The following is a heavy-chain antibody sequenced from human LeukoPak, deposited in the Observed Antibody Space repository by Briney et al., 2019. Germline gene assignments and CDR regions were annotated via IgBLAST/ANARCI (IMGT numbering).Heavy chain of an antibody. Sequence: GGSLRLSCAASGFTFSSYSMNWVRQAPGKGLEWVSYISSSSSTIYYADSVKGRFTISRDNAKNSLYLQMNSLRAEDTAVYYCASFPWTNPIWWGQGTLVTASS. D-gene: IGHD2-8*01. CDR2: ISSSSSTI. CDR1: GFTFSSYS. J-gene: IGHJ4*02. CDR3: ASFPWTNPIW. V-gene: IGHV3-48*01.